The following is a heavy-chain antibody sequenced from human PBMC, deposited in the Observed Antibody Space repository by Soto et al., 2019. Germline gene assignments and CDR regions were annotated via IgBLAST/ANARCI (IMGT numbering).Heavy chain of an antibody. D-gene: IGHD3-16*01. Sequence: ASVKVSCKASGYTFTSYGISWVRQAPGRGLEWMGWISAYNGNTNYAQKLQGRVTMTTDTSTSTAYMELRSLRSDDTAVYYCARDLRGGGNYYYYGMDVWGQGTTVTVSS. CDR1: GYTFTSYG. CDR3: ARDLRGGGNYYYYGMDV. J-gene: IGHJ6*02. CDR2: ISAYNGNT. V-gene: IGHV1-18*01.